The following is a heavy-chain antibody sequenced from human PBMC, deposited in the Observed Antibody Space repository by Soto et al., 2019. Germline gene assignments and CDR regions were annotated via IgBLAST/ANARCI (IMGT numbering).Heavy chain of an antibody. V-gene: IGHV3-21*06. Sequence: PGGSLRLSCAASWFTFDFGMTWVRQAPGKGLEWVSTIDYYATNTHYADSVKGRFTISRDNAKNSLYLEMNSLRAEDTAVYYCARESEDLTSNFDYWGQGTLVTVSS. CDR3: ARESEDLTSNFDY. CDR2: IDYYATNT. J-gene: IGHJ4*02. CDR1: WFTFDFG.